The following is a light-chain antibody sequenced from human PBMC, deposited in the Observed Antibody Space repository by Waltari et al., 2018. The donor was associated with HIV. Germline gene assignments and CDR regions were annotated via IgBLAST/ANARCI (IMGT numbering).Light chain of an antibody. J-gene: IGLJ2*01. Sequence: SYVLTQAPSVSVAPGKTATISRGNIGRTSVQWYRQEPGRAPLLVVLDGVDRSSAIPALFSGAGAGGRATLTMSVVEAGEEADYYCQVWDRGYKEAVFGGGT. CDR3: QVWDRGYKEAV. CDR2: DGV. V-gene: IGLV3-21*03. CDR1: NIGRTS.